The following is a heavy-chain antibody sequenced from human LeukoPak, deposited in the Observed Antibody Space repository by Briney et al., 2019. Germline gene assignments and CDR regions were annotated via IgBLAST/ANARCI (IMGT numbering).Heavy chain of an antibody. CDR2: INTNTGNP. CDR3: ARVDQLWSPNFDY. V-gene: IGHV7-4-1*02. CDR1: GYTFISYT. J-gene: IGHJ4*02. D-gene: IGHD5-18*01. Sequence: ASVKVSCKASGYTFISYTMNWVRQAPGQGLEWMGWINTNTGNPTYAQGFTGRFVFSLDTSVSAAYLQISSLKAEDTAVYYCARVDQLWSPNFDYWGQGTLVTVSS.